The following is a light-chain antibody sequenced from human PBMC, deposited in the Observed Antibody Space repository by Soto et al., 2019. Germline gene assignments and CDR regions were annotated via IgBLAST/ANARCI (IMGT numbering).Light chain of an antibody. Sequence: EIVMTQSPVTLSVSPGEGSTLFCRASQSVRNNLAWYQQKPVLAPRLLIYAVSTSATCVPARFSGNGSETEFTLTISGLQSDDFALYYCQQYHKLPPWTLGQGTKVEV. V-gene: IGKV3-15*01. J-gene: IGKJ1*01. CDR1: QSVRNN. CDR2: AVS. CDR3: QQYHKLPPWT.